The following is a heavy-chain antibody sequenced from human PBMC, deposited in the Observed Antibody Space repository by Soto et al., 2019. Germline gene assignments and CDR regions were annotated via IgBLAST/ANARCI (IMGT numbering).Heavy chain of an antibody. CDR3: ARESYSAPFDY. Sequence: PGGSLRLSCAASGFTFNSYGMHWVRQAPGKGLVWVAVISSDGSNKYYADSVKGRFTISRDNAKNTLYLQMNSLRAEDTAVYYCARESYSAPFDYWGQGTLVTVSS. J-gene: IGHJ4*02. CDR1: GFTFNSYG. V-gene: IGHV3-33*01. D-gene: IGHD4-4*01. CDR2: ISSDGSNK.